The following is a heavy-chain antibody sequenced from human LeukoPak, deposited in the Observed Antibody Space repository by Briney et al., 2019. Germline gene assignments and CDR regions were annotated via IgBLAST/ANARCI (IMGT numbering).Heavy chain of an antibody. V-gene: IGHV3-23*01. D-gene: IGHD6-19*01. CDR1: GFTFNTYG. CDR3: ANAGQTLNIAVAGTAAC. J-gene: IGHJ4*02. Sequence: PGGSLRLSCAASGFTFNTYGMSWVRQAPGKGLEWVSGIISSGGSTYYTDSVKGRFTISRDNSKNTLYLQMKSLRAEDTAVYYCANAGQTLNIAVAGTAACWGQGTLVTVSS. CDR2: IISSGGST.